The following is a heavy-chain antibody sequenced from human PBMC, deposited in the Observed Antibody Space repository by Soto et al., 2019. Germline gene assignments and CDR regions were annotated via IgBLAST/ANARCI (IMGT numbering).Heavy chain of an antibody. J-gene: IGHJ6*02. CDR1: GGSISSYY. CDR2: IYYSGRT. Sequence: SETLSLTCTVSGGSISSYYWSWIRQPPGKGLEWIVYIYYSGRTNYNPALKSRVTISVDTSKNQFSLKLSSVTAADTAVYYCARGRYQLLKSGEHHYYGMEVWGEGTMVTVSS. D-gene: IGHD2-2*01. V-gene: IGHV4-59*01. CDR3: ARGRYQLLKSGEHHYYGMEV.